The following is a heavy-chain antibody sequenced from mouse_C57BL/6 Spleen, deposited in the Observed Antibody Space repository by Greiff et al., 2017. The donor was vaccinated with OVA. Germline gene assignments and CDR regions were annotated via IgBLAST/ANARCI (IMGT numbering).Heavy chain of an antibody. Sequence: EVQLQESGPELVKPGASVKISCKASGYSFTDYNMNWVKQSNGKSLEWIGVINPNYGTTSYNQKFKGKATLTADPSSSTAYMQLNSLTSEDSAVYYFARSLVVTTGYFDYWGQGTTLTVSS. J-gene: IGHJ2*01. CDR3: ARSLVVTTGYFDY. D-gene: IGHD2-2*01. CDR2: INPNYGTT. V-gene: IGHV1-39*01. CDR1: GYSFTDYN.